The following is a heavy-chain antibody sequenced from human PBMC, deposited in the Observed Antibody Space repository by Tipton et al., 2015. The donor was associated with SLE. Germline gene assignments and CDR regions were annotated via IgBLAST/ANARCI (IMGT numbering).Heavy chain of an antibody. CDR3: ATSFDH. Sequence: AVSGFTFSASSLNWVRQPPGKGLEWISHIGTSENAIYYADSVKGRFTISRDNAKNSFYLQMNFLRVEDTAVYFCATSFDHWGRGTLVTVSS. CDR1: GFTFSASS. CDR2: IGTSENAI. J-gene: IGHJ4*02. V-gene: IGHV3-48*04.